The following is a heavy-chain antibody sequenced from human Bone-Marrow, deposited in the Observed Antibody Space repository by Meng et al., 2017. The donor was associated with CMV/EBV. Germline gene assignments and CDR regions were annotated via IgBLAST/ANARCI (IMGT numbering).Heavy chain of an antibody. J-gene: IGHJ4*02. CDR1: GSSSRGSGG. CDR2: ISHSGST. V-gene: IGHV4-4*02. Sequence: CTIFGSSSRGSGGWTWGHQTPGKGLERIGEISHSGSTKYTPSLKSRVTISVDKSKNQFSLKVSSVTAADTAVYYCARNHGKSDFDYWGQGTLVTVSS. D-gene: IGHD1-14*01. CDR3: ARNHGKSDFDY.